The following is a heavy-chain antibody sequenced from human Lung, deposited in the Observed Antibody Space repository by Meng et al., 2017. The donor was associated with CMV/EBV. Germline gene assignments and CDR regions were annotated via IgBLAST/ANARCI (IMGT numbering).Heavy chain of an antibody. CDR3: ARDSRPFWFDP. V-gene: IGHV1-69*04. Sequence: SCKASGGTFSSYTISWVRQAPGQGLEWMGRIIPILGIANYAQKFQGRVTITADKSTSTAYMELSSLRSEDTAVYYCARDSRPFWFDPGAREPWSPSPQ. CDR2: IIPILGIA. J-gene: IGHJ5*02. CDR1: GGTFSSYT.